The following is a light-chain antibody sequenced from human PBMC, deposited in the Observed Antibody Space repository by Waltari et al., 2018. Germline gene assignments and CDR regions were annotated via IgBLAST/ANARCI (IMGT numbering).Light chain of an antibody. CDR1: QSISSN. Sequence: DIQMTQSPSSLSASVGDRVTITCRAIQSISSNLNWYQQNPGKAAKLLIDAASSLQSGVPSRFSGSGSDTDFTLTISSLQPEDFATYYCQQSYSTPYTFGQGTKLEIK. CDR2: AAS. J-gene: IGKJ2*01. CDR3: QQSYSTPYT. V-gene: IGKV1-39*01.